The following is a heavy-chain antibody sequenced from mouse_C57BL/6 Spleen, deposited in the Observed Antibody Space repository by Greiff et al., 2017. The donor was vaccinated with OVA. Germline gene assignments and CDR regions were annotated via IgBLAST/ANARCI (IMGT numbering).Heavy chain of an antibody. CDR3: ARRDYYGSSPYYAMDY. Sequence: EVMLVESGGDLVEPGGSLKLSCAASGFTFSSYGMSWVRQTPDKRLEWVATISSGGSYTYYPDSVKGRFTISRDNAKNTLYLQMSSLKSEDTAMYYCARRDYYGSSPYYAMDYWGQGTSVTVSS. CDR2: ISSGGSYT. V-gene: IGHV5-6*02. J-gene: IGHJ4*01. D-gene: IGHD1-1*01. CDR1: GFTFSSYG.